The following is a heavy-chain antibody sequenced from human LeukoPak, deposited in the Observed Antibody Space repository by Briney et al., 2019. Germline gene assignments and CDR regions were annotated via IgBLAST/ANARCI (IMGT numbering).Heavy chain of an antibody. CDR1: GFTFSSYG. CDR3: AKASYGDSDY. V-gene: IGHV3-30*02. D-gene: IGHD4-17*01. Sequence: GGSLRLSCAASGFTFSSYGMHWVRQAPGKGLEWVAFIRYDGSNKYYADSMKGRFTISRDNSKNTLYLKMNSLRAEDTAVYYCAKASYGDSDYWGQGTLVTVSS. J-gene: IGHJ4*02. CDR2: IRYDGSNK.